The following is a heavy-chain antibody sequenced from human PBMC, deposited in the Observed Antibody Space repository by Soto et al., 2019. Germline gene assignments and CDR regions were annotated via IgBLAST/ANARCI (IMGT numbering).Heavy chain of an antibody. Sequence: GGSLKICCQGSGYSFTSNWIGGVRQMPGKGLEWMGIINPADSDIKYSPSFQGQVTVSADKSIGTAYLQWSSLKASDTAMYYCARHQRDDASRKIDCWGQGTLVTVSS. J-gene: IGHJ4*02. D-gene: IGHD3-16*01. CDR2: INPADSDI. CDR1: GYSFTSNW. V-gene: IGHV5-51*01. CDR3: ARHQRDDASRKIDC.